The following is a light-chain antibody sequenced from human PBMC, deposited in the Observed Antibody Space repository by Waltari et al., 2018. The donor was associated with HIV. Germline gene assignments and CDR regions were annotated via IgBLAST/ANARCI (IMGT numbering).Light chain of an antibody. CDR1: SSDVGDYKY. J-gene: IGLJ2*01. CDR2: EVT. Sequence: QSALTQPPSASGSPAQSVTITCTGTSSDVGDYKYVPWYQQHPGKAPKLIIYEVTKRPSGVPDRFSGSKSCNTASLTVSGLQSEDEADYHCSSYATGNNVIFGGGTKLTVL. CDR3: SSYATGNNVI. V-gene: IGLV2-8*01.